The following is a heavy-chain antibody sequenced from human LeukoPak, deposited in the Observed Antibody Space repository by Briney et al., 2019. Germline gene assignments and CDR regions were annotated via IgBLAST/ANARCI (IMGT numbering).Heavy chain of an antibody. CDR2: ISSSSSYI. J-gene: IGHJ4*02. Sequence: GGSLRLSCAASGFTFSSYSMNWVRQAPGKGLEWVSSISSSSSYIYYADSVKGRFAISRDNAKNSLYLQMNSLRAEDTAVYYCARDPPEGVDYWGQGTLVTVSS. V-gene: IGHV3-21*01. D-gene: IGHD1-14*01. CDR3: ARDPPEGVDY. CDR1: GFTFSSYS.